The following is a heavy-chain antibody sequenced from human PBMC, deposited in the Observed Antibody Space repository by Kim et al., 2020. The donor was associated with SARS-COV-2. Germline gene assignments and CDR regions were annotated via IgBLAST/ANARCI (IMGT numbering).Heavy chain of an antibody. CDR3: ARAREYSSSYSFDY. CDR2: IYYSGST. D-gene: IGHD6-6*01. CDR1: GGSISSGGYY. Sequence: SETLSLTCTVSGGSISSGGYYWRWIRQHPGKGLAWIGYIYYSGSTYYNPSLKSRVTISVDTSKNQFSLKLSSVTAADTAVYYCARAREYSSSYSFDYWCQGTLVTGSS. V-gene: IGHV4-31*03. J-gene: IGHJ4*02.